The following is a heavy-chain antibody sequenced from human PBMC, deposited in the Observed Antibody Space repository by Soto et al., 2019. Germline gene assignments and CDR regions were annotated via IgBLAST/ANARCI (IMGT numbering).Heavy chain of an antibody. CDR2: LASDEATK. D-gene: IGHD3-10*01. J-gene: IGHJ4*02. V-gene: IGHV3-30-3*01. CDR1: GFTIRAYT. Sequence: QVQLVESGGGVVQPGTSLRLSCAVSGFTIRAYTMHWVRQAPGEGLEWVAVLASDEATKYYADSVKGLSTISRDTSQNTLFLQINSLRDEDTAVYYCVRGVVKGSGSLPRLFDHWGQGTLVTVSS. CDR3: VRGVVKGSGSLPRLFDH.